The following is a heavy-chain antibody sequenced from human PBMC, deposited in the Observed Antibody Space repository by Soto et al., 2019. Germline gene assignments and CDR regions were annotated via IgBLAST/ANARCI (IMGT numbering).Heavy chain of an antibody. CDR3: ARTRSFTLGFYYDGMDV. Sequence: GEALKISCQGSGYSVASYWIGWVRQIPGKDLEWMGIIYPGDSDTRYSPSFQGQVTISADKSLRTAYLQWTSLKASDTALYYCARTRSFTLGFYYDGMDVWGQGTTVTVAS. CDR2: IYPGDSDT. J-gene: IGHJ6*02. CDR1: GYSVASYW. D-gene: IGHD6-6*01. V-gene: IGHV5-51*01.